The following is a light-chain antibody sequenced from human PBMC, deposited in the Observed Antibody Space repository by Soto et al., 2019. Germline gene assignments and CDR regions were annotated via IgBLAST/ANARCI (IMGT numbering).Light chain of an antibody. CDR1: QSLVYSDGDTY. CDR3: MQNTHWPIT. J-gene: IGKJ5*01. V-gene: IGKV2-30*01. Sequence: VMMAQSPLSLPVTLGQPASISCSSSQSLVYSDGDTYLSWFQQRPGQSPRRLLSQVYNRDSRVHDRFSGSGSGTDFTLKIRSVEADDVAVYYCMQNTHWPITFGQGTRLEIK. CDR2: QVY.